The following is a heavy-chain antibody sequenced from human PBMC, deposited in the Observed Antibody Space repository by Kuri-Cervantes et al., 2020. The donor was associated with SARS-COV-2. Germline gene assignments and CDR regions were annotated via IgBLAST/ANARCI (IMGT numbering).Heavy chain of an antibody. CDR3: ARGGGGYCSRTSCYSY. D-gene: IGHD2-2*02. V-gene: IGHV4-4*07. CDR2: IYYSGST. CDR1: GGSISSYY. Sequence: GSLRLSCTVSGGSISSYYWSWIRQPAGKGLEWIGRIYYSGSTNYNPSLKSRVTISVDTSKNQFSLKLSSVTAADTAVYYCARGGGGYCSRTSCYSYWGQGTLVTVSS. J-gene: IGHJ4*02.